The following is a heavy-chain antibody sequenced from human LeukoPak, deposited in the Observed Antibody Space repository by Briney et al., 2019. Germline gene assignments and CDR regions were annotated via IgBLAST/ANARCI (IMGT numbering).Heavy chain of an antibody. CDR1: GYSITNYW. CDR2: IYPGDPDA. D-gene: IGHD3-10*01. CDR3: ARRGWGFGEPKRDHDTFDI. J-gene: IGHJ3*02. Sequence: GESLKISCKGSGYSITNYWIAWVRQMPGQGLEWMAIIYPGDPDARYSPSFQGQVTISVDKSISTTYLRWSSLKASDTAMYYCARRGWGFGEPKRDHDTFDIWGQGTMVTVSS. V-gene: IGHV5-51*01.